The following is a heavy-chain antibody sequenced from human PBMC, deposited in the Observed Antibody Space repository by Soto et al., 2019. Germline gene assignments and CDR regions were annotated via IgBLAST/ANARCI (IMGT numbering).Heavy chain of an antibody. Sequence: GGSLRLSCASSGFTFISYAMSWVRQAPGKGLEWVSAITYSGSRTYYADSVKGRFIISRDNSKSKLYLQMNSLRAEDTALYYCTKNPPTIGYWYFDLWGRGTRVTVSS. CDR1: GFTFISYA. V-gene: IGHV3-23*01. CDR3: TKNPPTIGYWYFDL. CDR2: ITYSGSRT. J-gene: IGHJ2*01.